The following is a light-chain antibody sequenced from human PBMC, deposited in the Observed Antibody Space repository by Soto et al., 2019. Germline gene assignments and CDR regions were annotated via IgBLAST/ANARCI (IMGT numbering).Light chain of an antibody. CDR1: SSDVGGYNY. J-gene: IGLJ1*01. CDR3: VSYTSSTTYV. CDR2: DVN. Sequence: QSVLTQPASVSGSPGQSITISCTGTSSDVGGYNYVSWYQHHPGKAPKLLIYDVNNRPSGVSDRFSGSKSGNTASLTISGLQTEGEADYYCVSYTSSTTYVFGTGTKLTVL. V-gene: IGLV2-14*01.